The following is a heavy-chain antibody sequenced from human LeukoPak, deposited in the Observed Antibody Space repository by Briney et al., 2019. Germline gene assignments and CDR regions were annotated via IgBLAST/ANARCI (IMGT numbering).Heavy chain of an antibody. CDR3: ARAAGLIVVVPAAPGALDY. J-gene: IGHJ4*02. CDR2: INHSGST. D-gene: IGHD2-2*01. Sequence: SETLSLTCAVYGGSFSGHYWSWIRQPPGKGLEWIGEINHSGSTNYNPSLKSRVTISVDTSKNQFSLKLSSVTAADTAVYYCARAAGLIVVVPAAPGALDYWGQGTLVTVSS. CDR1: GGSFSGHY. V-gene: IGHV4-34*01.